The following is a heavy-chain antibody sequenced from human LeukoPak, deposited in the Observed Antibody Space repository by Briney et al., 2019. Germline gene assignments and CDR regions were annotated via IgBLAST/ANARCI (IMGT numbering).Heavy chain of an antibody. CDR3: ARDRYCSSTSCYTRRFDP. V-gene: IGHV1-18*01. Sequence: GASVKVSCKASGYTFTSYGISWVRQAPGQGLEWMGWISAYNGDTNYAQKLQGRVTMTTDTSTSTAYMELRSLRSDDTAVYYCARDRYCSSTSCYTRRFDPWGQGTLVTVSS. CDR2: ISAYNGDT. CDR1: GYTFTSYG. J-gene: IGHJ5*02. D-gene: IGHD2-2*02.